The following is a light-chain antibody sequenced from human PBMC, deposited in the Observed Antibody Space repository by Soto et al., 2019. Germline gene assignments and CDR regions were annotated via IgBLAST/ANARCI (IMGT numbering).Light chain of an antibody. Sequence: DIQMTQSPPSLSASVGDRVTITCRASQIISSYLNWYQQKPGKAPKLLIYGASSLQSGVPSRFSGSGAGTDFSLTISSLQLEEFATYYCQQSYSTTFTFGPGTKVDIK. CDR3: QQSYSTTFT. CDR1: QIISSY. CDR2: GAS. V-gene: IGKV1-39*01. J-gene: IGKJ3*01.